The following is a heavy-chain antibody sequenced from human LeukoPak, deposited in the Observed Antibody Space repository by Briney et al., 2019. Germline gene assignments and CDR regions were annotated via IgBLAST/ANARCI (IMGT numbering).Heavy chain of an antibody. J-gene: IGHJ4*02. CDR2: INWNGGST. Sequence: ETLSLTCTVSGGFISSYYRNWIRQPPGKGLEWVSGINWNGGSTGYADSVKGRFTISRDNSKNTLYVQMDSLTAEDTAVYYCARIPQVATVAVPNFDYWGQGTLVTVSS. CDR3: ARIPQVATVAVPNFDY. V-gene: IGHV3-20*04. D-gene: IGHD6-19*01. CDR1: GGFISSYY.